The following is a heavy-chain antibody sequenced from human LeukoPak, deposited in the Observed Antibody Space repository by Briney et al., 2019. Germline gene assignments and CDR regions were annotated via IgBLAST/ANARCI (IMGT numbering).Heavy chain of an antibody. D-gene: IGHD2-2*01. CDR2: ISYDGSNK. J-gene: IGHJ4*02. Sequence: GRSLRLSCAASGFTFSSYAMHWVRQAPGKGLEWVAVISYDGSNKYYADSVKGRFTISRDNSKNTLYLQMNSLRAEDTAVYYCAKEMGLRYCSSTSCPYFDYWGQGTLVTVSS. CDR3: AKEMGLRYCSSTSCPYFDY. V-gene: IGHV3-30-3*01. CDR1: GFTFSSYA.